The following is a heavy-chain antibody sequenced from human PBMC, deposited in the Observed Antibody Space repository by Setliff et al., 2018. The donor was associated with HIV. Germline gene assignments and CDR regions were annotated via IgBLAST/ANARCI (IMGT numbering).Heavy chain of an antibody. CDR3: ARVPHRVVGTTTLLYHFDY. CDR2: IHHSGTT. V-gene: IGHV4-39*07. D-gene: IGHD1-26*01. Sequence: PSETLSLTCTVSGVPTSASTYYWGWIRQPPGKGLDWIGSIHHSGTTYYNPSLKSRVTISVDTTTNQVSLQVNSVTAVDTAVYYCARVPHRVVGTTTLLYHFDYWGLGTLVTVSS. J-gene: IGHJ4*02. CDR1: GVPTSASTYY.